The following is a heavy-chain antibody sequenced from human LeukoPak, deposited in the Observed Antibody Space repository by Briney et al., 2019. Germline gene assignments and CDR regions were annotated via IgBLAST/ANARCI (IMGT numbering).Heavy chain of an antibody. V-gene: IGHV1-18*01. CDR2: ISGYNGDT. D-gene: IGHD3-10*01. J-gene: IGHJ3*02. CDR3: ARYGSGSYYMGHAFDI. Sequence: GASVKVSCKASGFIFTKYGISWVRQAPGQGLEWVGWISGYNGDTNYAQKLQGRVTMTTDTSTSTAYMELRSLRSDDTAVYYCARYGSGSYYMGHAFDIWGQGTMVTVSS. CDR1: GFIFTKYG.